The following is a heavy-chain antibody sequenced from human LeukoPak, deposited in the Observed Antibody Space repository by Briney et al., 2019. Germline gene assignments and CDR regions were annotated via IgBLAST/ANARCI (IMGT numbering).Heavy chain of an antibody. CDR2: ISSSGTTI. J-gene: IGHJ6*02. CDR1: GFTFSDYY. Sequence: PGGSLRLSCAASGFTFSDYYMSWIRQAPGKGLEWVSYISSSGTTIYYADPVKGRFTISRDNAKNSLYLQMNSLRAEDTAVYYCARGLEGYYYGSGSYRAYYYGMDVWGQGTTVTVSS. V-gene: IGHV3-11*01. D-gene: IGHD3-10*01. CDR3: ARGLEGYYYGSGSYRAYYYGMDV.